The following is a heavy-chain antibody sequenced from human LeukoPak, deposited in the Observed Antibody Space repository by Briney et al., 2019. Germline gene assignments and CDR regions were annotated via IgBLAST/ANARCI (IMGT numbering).Heavy chain of an antibody. J-gene: IGHJ6*02. CDR2: ISYDGSNK. CDR3: ARTGYCSGGSCPRYYYYGMDV. D-gene: IGHD2-15*01. V-gene: IGHV3-30-3*01. Sequence: GGSLRLSCVASGFTVSGNALTWVRQAPGKGLEWVAVISYDGSNKYYADSVKGRFTISRDNSKNTLYLQMNSLRAEDTAVYYCARTGYCSGGSCPRYYYYGMDVWGQGTTVTVSS. CDR1: GFTVSGNA.